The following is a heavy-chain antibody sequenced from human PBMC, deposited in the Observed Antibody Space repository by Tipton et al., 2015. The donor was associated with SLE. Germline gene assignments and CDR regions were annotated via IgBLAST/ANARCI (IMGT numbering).Heavy chain of an antibody. CDR2: INHRGDT. D-gene: IGHD3-10*01. Sequence: TLSLTCGVQSGSLSGYYWNWIRQSPEKGLEWIGEINHRGDTNYNPSLKSRVTISLDTSKDQFSLRVNSVTAADTAVYFCGRSGGKTFYYGSGSPLDVWGQGTTVIVSS. J-gene: IGHJ6*02. CDR3: GRSGGKTFYYGSGSPLDV. CDR1: SGSLSGYY. V-gene: IGHV4-34*01.